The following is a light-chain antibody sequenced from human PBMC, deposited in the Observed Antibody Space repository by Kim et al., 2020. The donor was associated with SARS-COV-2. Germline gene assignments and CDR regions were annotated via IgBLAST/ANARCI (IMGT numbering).Light chain of an antibody. Sequence: SPGQSVTISCTGTSSDVGGYNYVSWYQQHPGKAPKLMIYDVSKRPSGVPDRFSGSRSGNTASLTISGLQAEDEAHYYCCSYAVTYVFGGGTQLTVL. J-gene: IGLJ2*01. CDR2: DVS. V-gene: IGLV2-11*01. CDR1: SSDVGGYNY. CDR3: CSYAVTYV.